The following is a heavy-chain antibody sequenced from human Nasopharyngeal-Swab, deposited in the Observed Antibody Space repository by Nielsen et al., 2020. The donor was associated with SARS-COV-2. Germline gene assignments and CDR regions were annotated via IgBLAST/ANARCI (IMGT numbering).Heavy chain of an antibody. V-gene: IGHV4-38-2*02. Sequence: SETLSLTCTVSGGSISSYYCSWIRPPPGKGLEWIGSIYHSGSTYYNPSLKSRVTISVDTSKNQFSLKLSSVTAADTAVYYCARGGYSSGWVVYWGQGTLVTVSS. CDR2: IYHSGST. J-gene: IGHJ4*02. CDR1: GGSISSYY. CDR3: ARGGYSSGWVVY. D-gene: IGHD6-19*01.